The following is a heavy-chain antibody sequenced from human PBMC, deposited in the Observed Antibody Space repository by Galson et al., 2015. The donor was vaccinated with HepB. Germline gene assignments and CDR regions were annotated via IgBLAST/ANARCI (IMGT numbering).Heavy chain of an antibody. CDR1: GFTFRRYW. V-gene: IGHV3-7*03. CDR3: ANYHDSSGYYALDT. Sequence: SLRLSCAASGFTFRRYWMGWVRQAPGKGLEWVTNINEDGSEKNYVDSVKGRFTSSRDNAKNSLYLQMNSLRAEDTAIYYCANYHDSSGYYALDTWGRGTLVTVSS. CDR2: INEDGSEK. J-gene: IGHJ3*02. D-gene: IGHD3-22*01.